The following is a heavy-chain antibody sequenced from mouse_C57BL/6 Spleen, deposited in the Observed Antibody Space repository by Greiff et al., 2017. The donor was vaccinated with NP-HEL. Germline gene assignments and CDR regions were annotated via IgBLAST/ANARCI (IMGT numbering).Heavy chain of an antibody. V-gene: IGHV10-1*01. CDR3: VRHGGIYYGNYGYAMDY. Sequence: DVKLVESGGGLVQPKGSLKLSCAASGFSFNTYAMNWVRQAPGKGLEWVARIRSKSNNYATYYADSVKDRFTISRDDSESMLYLQMNNLKTEDTAMYYCVRHGGIYYGNYGYAMDYWGQGTSVTVSS. D-gene: IGHD2-1*01. CDR1: GFSFNTYA. J-gene: IGHJ4*01. CDR2: IRSKSNNYAT.